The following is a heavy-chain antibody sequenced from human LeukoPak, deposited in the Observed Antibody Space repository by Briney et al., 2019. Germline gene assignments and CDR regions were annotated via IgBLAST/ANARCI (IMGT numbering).Heavy chain of an antibody. Sequence: SVNVSCKASGGTFSSYAISWVRQAPGQGLEWMGGIIPIFGTANYAQKFQGRVTITADESTSTAYMELSSLRSEDTAVYYCARGYYNYDILTGYEWCLDYWGQGTLVTVPS. CDR2: IIPIFGTA. J-gene: IGHJ4*02. D-gene: IGHD3-9*01. CDR1: GGTFSSYA. V-gene: IGHV1-69*13. CDR3: ARGYYNYDILTGYEWCLDY.